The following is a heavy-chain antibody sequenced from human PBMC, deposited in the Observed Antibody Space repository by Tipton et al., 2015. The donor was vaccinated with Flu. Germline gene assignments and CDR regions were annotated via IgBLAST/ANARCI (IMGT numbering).Heavy chain of an antibody. V-gene: IGHV4-34*01. J-gene: IGHJ4*02. Sequence: GLVKPSETLSLTCAVYGGSFSGYYWTWIRQTPGKGLECIGEINQSGITNYNPSLKSRVTMSLDTSKNQFSLKLSSVTAADTAVYYCRFLDLLGQGTTDYWGQGTLVTVSS. CDR1: GGSFSGYY. CDR2: INQSGIT. CDR3: RFLDLLGQGTTDY. D-gene: IGHD3/OR15-3a*01.